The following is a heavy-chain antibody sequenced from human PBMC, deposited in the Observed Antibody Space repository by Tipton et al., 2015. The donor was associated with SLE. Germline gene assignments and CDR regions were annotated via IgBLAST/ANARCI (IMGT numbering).Heavy chain of an antibody. CDR2: ITYSGHT. CDR1: GGPLNHGGYY. CDR3: ATSRPWGVITQYFHH. Sequence: TLSLTCTVSGGPLNHGGYYWNYIRKHPGEGLEWIGHITYSGHTLYNPSLQSRVTISVDTSKNQFSLKLTSVTAADTAVYFCATSRPWGVITQYFHHWGQGTVVIVSS. V-gene: IGHV4-31*03. D-gene: IGHD3-10*01. J-gene: IGHJ1*01.